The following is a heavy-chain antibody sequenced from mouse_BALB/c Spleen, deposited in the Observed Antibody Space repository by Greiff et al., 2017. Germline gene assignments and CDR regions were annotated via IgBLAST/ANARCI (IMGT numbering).Heavy chain of an antibody. J-gene: IGHJ4*01. CDR2: INPSSGYT. D-gene: IGHD2-2*01. CDR1: GYTFTSYT. Sequence: VQLQQSGAELARPGASVKMSCKASGYTFTSYTMHWVKQRPGQGLEWIGYINPSSGYTNYNQKFKDKATLTADKSSSTAYMQLSSLTSEDSAVYYCAREGLRQGYYAMDYWGQGTSVTVSS. CDR3: AREGLRQGYYAMDY. V-gene: IGHV1-4*01.